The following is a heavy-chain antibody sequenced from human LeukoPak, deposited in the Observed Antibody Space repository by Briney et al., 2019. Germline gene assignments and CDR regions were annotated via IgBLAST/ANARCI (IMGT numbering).Heavy chain of an antibody. V-gene: IGHV4-61*01. CDR1: GGSVSSSNYF. D-gene: IGHD6-13*01. Sequence: SETLSLTCTVTGGSVSSSNYFWSWIRQPPGKGLEWVGFFSYNVHSDYNPSLKSRVTISVDTSKNQFSLRLSSVTAADTAIYYCARDPAAGTGYDYWGQGTLVTVSS. CDR2: FSYNVHS. CDR3: ARDPAAGTGYDY. J-gene: IGHJ4*02.